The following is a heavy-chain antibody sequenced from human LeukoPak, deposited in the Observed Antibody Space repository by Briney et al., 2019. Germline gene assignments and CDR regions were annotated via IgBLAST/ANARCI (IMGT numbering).Heavy chain of an antibody. Sequence: GGSLRLSCAASGFTFNTYWMHWVRQAPGKGLVWVSRINSDGSSISYADSVKGRFTISRDNAKNALYLQMNSLRAEDTAVYYCARTGGSARIAPFFYDDAFDIWGQGTMVTVSS. CDR1: GFTFNTYW. CDR2: INSDGSSI. D-gene: IGHD3-16*01. V-gene: IGHV3-74*01. CDR3: ARTGGSARIAPFFYDDAFDI. J-gene: IGHJ3*02.